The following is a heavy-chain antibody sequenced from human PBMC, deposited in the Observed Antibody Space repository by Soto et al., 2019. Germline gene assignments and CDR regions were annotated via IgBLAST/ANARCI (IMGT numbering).Heavy chain of an antibody. J-gene: IGHJ6*02. CDR1: GFTLSSYN. CDR2: IGGSSDTI. Sequence: GGSLRLSCAASGFTLSSYNMNWVRQAPGKGLEWVSYIGGSSDTIYYADSVKGRFTISRDNAKNSLYLQMDSLRDEDTAVYYCARDHGGSTWFVGIYYYFGVDVWGQGTTVTVSS. D-gene: IGHD6-13*01. V-gene: IGHV3-48*02. CDR3: ARDHGGSTWFVGIYYYFGVDV.